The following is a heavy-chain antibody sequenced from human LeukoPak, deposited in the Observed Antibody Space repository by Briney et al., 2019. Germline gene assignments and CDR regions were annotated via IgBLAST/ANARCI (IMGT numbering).Heavy chain of an antibody. CDR2: IYHSGRT. V-gene: IGHV4-38-2*01. J-gene: IGHJ5*02. CDR1: GFTFSSYA. CDR3: AREGDSSSVGWFDP. Sequence: GSLRLSCAASGFTFSSYAMSWVRQAPGTGLEWIGSIYHSGRTYYNPSLKSRVTISVDTSKNQFSLKLSSVTAADTAVYYCAREGDSSSVGWFDPWGQGTLVTVSS. D-gene: IGHD6-13*01.